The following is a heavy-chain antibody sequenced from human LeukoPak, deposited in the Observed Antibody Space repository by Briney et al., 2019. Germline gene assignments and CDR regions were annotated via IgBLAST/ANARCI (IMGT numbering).Heavy chain of an antibody. CDR1: GGSISSYY. Sequence: SETLSLTCTVSGGSISSYYWSWIRQPPGKGLEWIGHIYYSGSTNYNPSLKSRVTISVDTSKSQFSLKLSSVTAADTAFYYCARDRSGGSGRYYYYYMDVWGKGTTVTVSS. J-gene: IGHJ6*03. CDR3: ARDRSGGSGRYYYYYMDV. V-gene: IGHV4-59*01. CDR2: IYYSGST. D-gene: IGHD6-19*01.